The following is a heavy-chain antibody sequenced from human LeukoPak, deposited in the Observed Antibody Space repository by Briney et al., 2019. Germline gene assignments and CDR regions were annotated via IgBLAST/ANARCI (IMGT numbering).Heavy chain of an antibody. J-gene: IGHJ4*02. Sequence: GGSLRLSCAASGFTFSTYAMHWVRQAPGKGLEWVANIKPDGSEKYYLDSVKGRFTISRDNAKNSLYLQMNGLRAEDTAVYYCARDRIQLWSHDYWGQGTLVTVSS. CDR2: IKPDGSEK. CDR3: ARDRIQLWSHDY. D-gene: IGHD5-18*01. CDR1: GFTFSTYA. V-gene: IGHV3-7*04.